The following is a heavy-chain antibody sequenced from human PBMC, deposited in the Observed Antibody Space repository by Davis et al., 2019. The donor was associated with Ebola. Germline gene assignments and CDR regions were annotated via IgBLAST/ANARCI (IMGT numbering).Heavy chain of an antibody. J-gene: IGHJ4*02. Sequence: GESLKISCSASGFTFSSYAMHWVRQAPGKGLEYVSAISSNGGSTYYADSVKGRFTISRDNSKNTLYLQMSSLRAEDTAVYYCAKNIGHSSGWYGDYWGQGTLVTVSS. CDR1: GFTFSSYA. V-gene: IGHV3-64D*08. D-gene: IGHD6-19*01. CDR3: AKNIGHSSGWYGDY. CDR2: ISSNGGST.